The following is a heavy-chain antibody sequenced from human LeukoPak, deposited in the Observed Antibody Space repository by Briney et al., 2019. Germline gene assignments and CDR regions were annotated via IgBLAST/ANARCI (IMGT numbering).Heavy chain of an antibody. CDR3: AKLHYYDSSGPGPFDI. J-gene: IGHJ3*02. D-gene: IGHD3-22*01. Sequence: PGGSLRLSCAASGFTFSSYGMHWVHQAPGKGLEWVAVISYDGSDKNYADSVKGRFTISRDNSKNTLYLQMNSLRAEDTAVYYCAKLHYYDSSGPGPFDIWGQGTMVTVSS. CDR1: GFTFSSYG. CDR2: ISYDGSDK. V-gene: IGHV3-30*18.